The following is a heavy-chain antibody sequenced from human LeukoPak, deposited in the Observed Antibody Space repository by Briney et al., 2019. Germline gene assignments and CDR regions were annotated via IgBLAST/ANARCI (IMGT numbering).Heavy chain of an antibody. D-gene: IGHD3-9*01. Sequence: GESLKISCKGSGYSFSNYWIGWVRQMPGNGLEWVGIILPGNSDTRYSPSFQGQVTISADKSISTAYLQWSSLKAADTAMYYCARQYYDILTDPNYFDSWGQGTLVTVSS. V-gene: IGHV5-51*01. J-gene: IGHJ4*02. CDR2: ILPGNSDT. CDR1: GYSFSNYW. CDR3: ARQYYDILTDPNYFDS.